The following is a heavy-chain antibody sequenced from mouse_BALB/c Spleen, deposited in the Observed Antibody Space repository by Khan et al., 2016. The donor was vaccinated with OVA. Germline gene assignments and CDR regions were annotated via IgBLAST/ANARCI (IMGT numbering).Heavy chain of an antibody. CDR1: GYSFTLYY. CDR3: ARGYDFFAS. V-gene: IGHV1-26*01. J-gene: IGHJ3*01. D-gene: IGHD2-14*01. Sequence: LQQSGPDLVTPGTSVKISCKASGYSFTLYYMSWVKQSHEKSLEWIGRINPNTDNINYNQEFKGKAILTVDKSSNTAYMELRSLTSEDSAVYFCARGYDFFASWGQGTLVTVSP. CDR2: INPNTDNI.